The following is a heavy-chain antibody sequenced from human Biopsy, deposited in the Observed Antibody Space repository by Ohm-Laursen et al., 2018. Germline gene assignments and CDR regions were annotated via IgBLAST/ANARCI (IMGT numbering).Heavy chain of an antibody. V-gene: IGHV3-30*03. J-gene: IGHJ2*01. CDR1: GFTFTSYA. Sequence: SLRLSCTASGFTFTSYAMHWVRQAPGKGLEWVAVISYDGSGEYYADSLQGRFITSRDNHKNTVDLQMNSLRAEDTAVYFCARDGKRWDYSTYFSWHFDLWGRGTLVTVSS. CDR3: ARDGKRWDYSTYFSWHFDL. D-gene: IGHD4-11*01. CDR2: ISYDGSGE.